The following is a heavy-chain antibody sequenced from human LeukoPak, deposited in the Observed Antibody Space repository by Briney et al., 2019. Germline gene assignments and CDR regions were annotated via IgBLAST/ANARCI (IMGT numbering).Heavy chain of an antibody. J-gene: IGHJ4*02. CDR1: GGTFSSYA. CDR2: IIPIFGTA. D-gene: IGHD3-10*01. V-gene: IGHV1-69*13. Sequence: GASVKVSCKASGGTFSSYAISWVRQAPGQGLEWMGGIIPIFGTANYAQKFQGRVTITADESTSTAHMELSSLRSEDTAVYYCARGDYYGSGSYFGYWGQGTLVTVS. CDR3: ARGDYYGSGSYFGY.